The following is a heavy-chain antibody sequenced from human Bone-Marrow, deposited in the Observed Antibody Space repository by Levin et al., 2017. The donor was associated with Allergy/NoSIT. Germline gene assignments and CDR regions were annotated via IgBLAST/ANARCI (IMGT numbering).Heavy chain of an antibody. Sequence: GGSLRLSCAASGITFSDYAMNWVRQAPGKGLEWLASISSSGTYIFYADSVKGRFTISRDNAQNSMFLQMNSLRAEDTAIYYCASPSVYCITTTNCYLAFDTWGQGTMVNVSS. CDR1: GITFSDYA. CDR2: ISSSGTYI. D-gene: IGHD3-3*01. V-gene: IGHV3-21*01. CDR3: ASPSVYCITTTNCYLAFDT. J-gene: IGHJ3*02.